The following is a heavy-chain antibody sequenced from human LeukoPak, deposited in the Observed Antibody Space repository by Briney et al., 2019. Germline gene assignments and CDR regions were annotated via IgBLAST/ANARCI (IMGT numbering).Heavy chain of an antibody. CDR3: ARDRDSGSSLDY. J-gene: IGHJ4*02. CDR2: IFGGGST. Sequence: GGSLRLSCAASGFTVSSNYMTWVRQAPGKGLEWVSVIFGGGSTYYADSVKGRFTISRDNSKNSLYLQMNSLRAEDTAVYYCARDRDSGSSLDYWGQGTLVTVSS. CDR1: GFTVSSNY. D-gene: IGHD1-26*01. V-gene: IGHV3-66*01.